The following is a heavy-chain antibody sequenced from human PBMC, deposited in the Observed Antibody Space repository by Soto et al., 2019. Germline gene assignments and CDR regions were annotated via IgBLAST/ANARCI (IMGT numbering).Heavy chain of an antibody. CDR3: ARHRAMAYYYYYGMDV. CDR1: GYSFTSYW. CDR2: IYPGDSDT. J-gene: IGHJ6*02. D-gene: IGHD5-18*01. Sequence: PGESLKISCKGSGYSFTSYWIGWVRQMPGKGLEWMGIIYPGDSDTRYSPSFQGQVTIPADKSISTAYLQWSSLKASDTAMYYCARHRAMAYYYYYGMDVWGQGTTVTVSS. V-gene: IGHV5-51*01.